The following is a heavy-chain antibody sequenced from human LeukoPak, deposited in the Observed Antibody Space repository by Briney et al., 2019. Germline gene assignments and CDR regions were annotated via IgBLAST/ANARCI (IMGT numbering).Heavy chain of an antibody. CDR3: ARDRVTMVRGDRTNWFDP. Sequence: ASVKVSCKASGYTFTSYDINWVRQATGQGLEWMGWTNPNSGNTGYAQKFQGRVTMTRNTSISTAYMELSRLRSDDTAVYYCARDRVTMVRGDRTNWFDPWGQGTLVTVSS. V-gene: IGHV1-8*01. J-gene: IGHJ5*02. D-gene: IGHD3-10*01. CDR2: TNPNSGNT. CDR1: GYTFTSYD.